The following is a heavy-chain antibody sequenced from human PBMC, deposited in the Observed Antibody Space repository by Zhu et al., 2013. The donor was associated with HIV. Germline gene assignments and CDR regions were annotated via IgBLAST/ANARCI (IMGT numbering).Heavy chain of an antibody. V-gene: IGHV1-69*01. CDR3: ARPDDSSGYYLGEDAFDI. J-gene: IGHJ3*02. CDR1: GGTFSSYA. Sequence: QVQLVQSGAEVKKPGSSVKVSCKASGGTFSSYAISWVRQAPGQGLEWMGGIIPIFGTANYAQKFQGRVTITADESTSTAYMELSSLRSEDTAVYYCARPDDSSGYYLGEDAFDIWGQGTMVTVSS. CDR2: IIPIFGTA. D-gene: IGHD3-22*01.